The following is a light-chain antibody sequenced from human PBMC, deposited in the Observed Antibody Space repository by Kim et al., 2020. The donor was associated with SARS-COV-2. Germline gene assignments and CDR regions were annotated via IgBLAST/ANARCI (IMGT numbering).Light chain of an antibody. Sequence: APINCKSSQSVSYSSNNKNYLAWYQQKPGQPPELLIYWASTRESGVPDRFSGSGSATDFTLTISNLQAEDVAVYYCQQYHSSPWTFGQGTKVDIK. CDR2: WAS. CDR1: QSVSYSSNNKNY. J-gene: IGKJ1*01. V-gene: IGKV4-1*01. CDR3: QQYHSSPWT.